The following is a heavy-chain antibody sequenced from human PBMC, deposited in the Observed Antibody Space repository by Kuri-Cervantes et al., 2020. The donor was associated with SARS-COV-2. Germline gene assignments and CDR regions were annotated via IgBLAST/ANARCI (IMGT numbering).Heavy chain of an antibody. CDR3: ATSLAAMITFGGVIPRQFDY. CDR1: GGTFSSYA. CDR2: IIPIFGTA. D-gene: IGHD3-16*02. V-gene: IGHV1-69*06. Sequence: SVKVSCKASGGTFSSYAISWVRQAPGQGLEWMGGIIPIFGTANYAQKFQGRVTITADKSTSTAYMELCSLRSEDTAVYYCATSLAAMITFGGVIPRQFDYWGQGTLVTVSS. J-gene: IGHJ4*02.